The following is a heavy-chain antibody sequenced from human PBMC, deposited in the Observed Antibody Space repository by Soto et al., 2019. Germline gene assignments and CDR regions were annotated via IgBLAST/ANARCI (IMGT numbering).Heavy chain of an antibody. J-gene: IGHJ5*02. CDR1: GDSITSCGYY. CDR3: ARDLRGRGSGRFDP. Sequence: QVQLQESGPGLVKPSQTLSLTCTVSGDSITSCGYYWTWIRQEPVKGLGWIGYIYYSGVTYYNPSLKSRVTISVDTSKHQFSLKLSSVTAADTAVYYCARDLRGRGSGRFDPWGQGNLVTVSS. V-gene: IGHV4-31*03. D-gene: IGHD3-10*01. CDR2: IYYSGVT.